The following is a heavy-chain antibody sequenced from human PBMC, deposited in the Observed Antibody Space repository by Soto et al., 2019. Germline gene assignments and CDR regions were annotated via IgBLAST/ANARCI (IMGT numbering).Heavy chain of an antibody. CDR1: GFPFNTYA. CDR3: AKGGTTGTTNSHSWYFDL. CDR2: ISGSGDDT. Sequence: GGSLRLSCAASGFPFNTYAMNWVRQAPGKGLEWVSVISGSGDDTYYADTVKGRFTISRDNSKNTLFLQMDSLRPEDTAIYYCAKGGTTGTTNSHSWYFDLWGRGALVTVS. D-gene: IGHD1-1*01. V-gene: IGHV3-23*01. J-gene: IGHJ2*01.